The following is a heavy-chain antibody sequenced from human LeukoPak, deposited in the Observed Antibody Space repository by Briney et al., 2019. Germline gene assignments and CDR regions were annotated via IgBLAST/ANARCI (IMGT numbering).Heavy chain of an antibody. V-gene: IGHV3-23*01. Sequence: PGGSLRLSCAASGFTFSSYAMSWVRQAPGKGPEWVSAISGSGGSTYYADSVKGRFTISRDNSKNTLYLQMNSLRAEDTAVYYCAKDKLDYYDSSGYYYGDAFDIWGQGTMVTVSS. D-gene: IGHD3-22*01. CDR3: AKDKLDYYDSSGYYYGDAFDI. CDR2: ISGSGGST. J-gene: IGHJ3*02. CDR1: GFTFSSYA.